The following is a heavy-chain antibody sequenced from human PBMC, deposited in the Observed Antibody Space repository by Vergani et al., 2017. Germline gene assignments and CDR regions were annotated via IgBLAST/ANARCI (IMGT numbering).Heavy chain of an antibody. J-gene: IGHJ5*02. CDR2: IDYSGST. V-gene: IGHV4-31*03. CDR3: ARVPMTTVTTRVPYTGWFDP. CDR1: GGSISSGGYY. Sequence: QVQLQESGPGLVKPSQTLSLTCTVSGGSISSGGYYWSWIRQHPGKGLEWIGYIDYSGSTYYNPSLKSRVTISVDTSKNQFSLKLSSVTAADTAVYYCARVPMTTVTTRVPYTGWFDPWGQGTLVTVSS. D-gene: IGHD4-17*01.